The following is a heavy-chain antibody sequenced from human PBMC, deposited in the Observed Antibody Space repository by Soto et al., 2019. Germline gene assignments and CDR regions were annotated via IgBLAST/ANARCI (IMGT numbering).Heavy chain of an antibody. D-gene: IGHD2-21*02. CDR1: GYTFTRYG. CDR3: ARDEYGGDSGYAMDV. J-gene: IGHJ6*02. V-gene: IGHV1-18*01. CDR2: INTYNGDT. Sequence: QVELVQSGAGVKKPGASVKVSCKASGYTFTRYGISWVRQAPGQGLEWIGWINTYNGDTSYAQKLQGRVTMTTDTSTSTAYLELRSLTSDDTAVFYCARDEYGGDSGYAMDVWGQGTTVTVSS.